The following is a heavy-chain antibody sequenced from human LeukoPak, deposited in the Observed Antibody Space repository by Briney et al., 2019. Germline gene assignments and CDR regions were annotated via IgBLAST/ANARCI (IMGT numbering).Heavy chain of an antibody. V-gene: IGHV3-30*18. J-gene: IGHJ4*02. CDR2: ISYDGSNK. CDR3: AKDRQVGYSYGPLDY. Sequence: PGGSLRLSCAASVFTFSSYCMHWVRQAPCKGLEWVAVISYDGSNKYYADSVKGRFTISRDNSKNTLYLQMNSLRAEDTAVYYCAKDRQVGYSYGPLDYWGQGTLVTVSS. CDR1: VFTFSSYC. D-gene: IGHD5-18*01.